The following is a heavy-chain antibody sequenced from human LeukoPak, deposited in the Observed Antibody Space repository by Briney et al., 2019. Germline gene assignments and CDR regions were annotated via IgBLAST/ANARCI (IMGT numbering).Heavy chain of an antibody. CDR1: GFTFSSYA. CDR2: ISYDGSNK. D-gene: IGHD6-6*01. CDR3: ASPLAEYSSSSPAFDY. V-gene: IGHV3-30*01. Sequence: PGRSLRLSCAASGFTFSSYAMHWVRQAPGKGLEWVAVISYDGSNKYYADSVKGLFTISRDNSKNTLYLQMNSLRAEDTAVYYCASPLAEYSSSSPAFDYWGQGTLVTVSS. J-gene: IGHJ4*02.